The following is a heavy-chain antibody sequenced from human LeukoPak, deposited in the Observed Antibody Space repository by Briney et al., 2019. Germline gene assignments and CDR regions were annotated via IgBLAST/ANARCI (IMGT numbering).Heavy chain of an antibody. CDR3: ARGRGAYYYFDY. Sequence: GSLRLSCAASGFTFSSYAMHWVRQAPGKGLEWVAVISYDGSNKYYADSVKGRFTISRDNAKNSLYLQMNSLRAEDTAIYYCARGRGAYYYFDYWGQGTLVTVSS. CDR1: GFTFSSYA. D-gene: IGHD3-16*01. J-gene: IGHJ4*02. V-gene: IGHV3-30*04. CDR2: ISYDGSNK.